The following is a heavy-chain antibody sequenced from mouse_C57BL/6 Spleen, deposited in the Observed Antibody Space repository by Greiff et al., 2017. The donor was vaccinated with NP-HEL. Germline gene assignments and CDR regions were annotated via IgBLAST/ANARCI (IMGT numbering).Heavy chain of an antibody. CDR3: TSTGDYGSFAY. CDR1: GYTFTGYE. CDR2: IDPETGGT. V-gene: IGHV1-15*01. Sequence: QVQLQQSGAELVRPGASVTLSCKASGYTFTGYEMPWGKQTPVPGLEWIGAIDPETGGTGYNKKVKGKAILTADKSSSTAYMELRSLTSEDSAVYYCTSTGDYGSFAYWGQGTLVTVSA. D-gene: IGHD2-4*01. J-gene: IGHJ3*01.